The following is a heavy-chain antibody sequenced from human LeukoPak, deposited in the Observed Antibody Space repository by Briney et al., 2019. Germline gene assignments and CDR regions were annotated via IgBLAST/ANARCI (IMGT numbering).Heavy chain of an antibody. J-gene: IGHJ4*02. CDR1: GFTFSNAW. D-gene: IGHD6-13*01. Sequence: GGSLRLSCAASGFTFSNAWMSWVRQAPGKGLEWVSPIYSGGSTYYADSVKGRFTISRDNSKNTLYLQVNSLRAEDTAVYYCARGRGAAAGTSGYYFDYWGQGTLVTVSS. CDR2: IYSGGST. CDR3: ARGRGAAAGTSGYYFDY. V-gene: IGHV3-53*01.